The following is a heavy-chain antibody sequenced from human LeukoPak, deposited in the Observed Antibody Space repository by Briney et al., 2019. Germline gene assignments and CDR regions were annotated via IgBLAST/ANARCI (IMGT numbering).Heavy chain of an antibody. CDR1: GYTFTTYY. Sequence: ASVKVSCKASGYTFTTYYMHWMRQAPGQGLEWMGINNPSGGSTSYAQKFQGRVTMTRDTSTSTVYMELSSLRSEDTAVYYCASSPYRSSSSGYWGQGTLVTVSS. CDR3: ASSPYRSSSSGY. D-gene: IGHD6-6*01. CDR2: NNPSGGST. J-gene: IGHJ4*02. V-gene: IGHV1-46*01.